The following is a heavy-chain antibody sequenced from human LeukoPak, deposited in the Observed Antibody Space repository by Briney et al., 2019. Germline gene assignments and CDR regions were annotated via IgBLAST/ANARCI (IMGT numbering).Heavy chain of an antibody. D-gene: IGHD3-3*01. CDR3: ARGVVYPAWSGPHWSDY. J-gene: IGHJ4*02. CDR1: GFTFSSYW. CDR2: IKQDASQE. V-gene: IGHV3-7*01. Sequence: GGSLRLSCAASGFTFSSYWMSWVRQAPGKGPEWVAHIKQDASQEYHVDSVKGRFTISRDNAKNSLYLQMNSLRAEDTAVYYCARGVVYPAWSGPHWSDYWGQGTLVTVSS.